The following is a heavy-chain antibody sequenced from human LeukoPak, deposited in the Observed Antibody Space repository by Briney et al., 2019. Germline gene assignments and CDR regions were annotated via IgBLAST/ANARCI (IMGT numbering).Heavy chain of an antibody. CDR2: INPDSGGT. V-gene: IGHV1-2*02. CDR3: ARVEAIGMVRGHPPEGGYYLDY. D-gene: IGHD3-10*01. Sequence: ASVKVSCKASGYTFTGYYIHWVRQAPGQGLEWMGWINPDSGGTNYVQNFQGRVTMTRDTSISTAYMELNRLRSDDTAVYYCARVEAIGMVRGHPPEGGYYLDYWGQGTLVTVSS. CDR1: GYTFTGYY. J-gene: IGHJ4*02.